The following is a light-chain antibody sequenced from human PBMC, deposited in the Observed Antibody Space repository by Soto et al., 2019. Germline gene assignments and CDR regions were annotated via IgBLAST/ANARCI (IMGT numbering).Light chain of an antibody. CDR2: AAS. CDR1: QGISSY. CDR3: QKYNSAPSIT. Sequence: IQLTQSPSSLSSSVLERFTITCRASQGISSYLDWYQQKPGKAPKLLIYAASTLQSGVPSRFSGSGSGTDFTLTISSLQPEDVATYYCQKYNSAPSITFGQGTRLEIK. V-gene: IGKV1-9*01. J-gene: IGKJ5*01.